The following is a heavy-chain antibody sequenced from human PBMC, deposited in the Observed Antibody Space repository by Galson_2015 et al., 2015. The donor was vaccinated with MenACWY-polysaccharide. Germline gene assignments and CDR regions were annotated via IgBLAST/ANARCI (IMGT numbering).Heavy chain of an antibody. D-gene: IGHD3-22*01. CDR1: GDSVSSNSAS. J-gene: IGHJ5*02. CDR2: TYYRSKWYY. V-gene: IGHV6-1*01. CDR3: ARGGKYYYDSSGYLNWFDP. Sequence: CAISGDSVSSNSASWNWIRQSPSGGLEWLGRTYYRSKWYYDYALSVKSRITLNPDTSKNQVPLQLNSMTPEDTAVYYCARGGKYYYDSSGYLNWFDPWGQGTLVTVSS.